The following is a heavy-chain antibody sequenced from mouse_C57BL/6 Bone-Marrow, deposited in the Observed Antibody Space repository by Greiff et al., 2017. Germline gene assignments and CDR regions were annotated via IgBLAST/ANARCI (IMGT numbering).Heavy chain of an antibody. D-gene: IGHD1-1*01. CDR2: IDPENGDT. Sequence: VQLQQSGAELVRPGASVKLSCTASGFNIKDDYMHWVKQRPEQGLEWIGWIDPENGDTEYASKFQGKATITADTSYNTAYLQLSSLTSEDTAVYYCTTVTVVADWYFDVWGTGTTVTVSS. J-gene: IGHJ1*03. CDR3: TTVTVVADWYFDV. CDR1: GFNIKDDY. V-gene: IGHV14-4*01.